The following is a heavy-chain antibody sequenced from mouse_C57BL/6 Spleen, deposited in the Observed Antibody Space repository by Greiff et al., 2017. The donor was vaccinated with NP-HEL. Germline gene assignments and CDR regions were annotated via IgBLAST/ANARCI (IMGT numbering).Heavy chain of an antibody. CDR2: IDPSDSYT. J-gene: IGHJ4*01. CDR3: AREEMDY. Sequence: QVQLKQPGAELVKPGASVKLSCKASGYTFTSYWMQWVKQRPGQGLEWIGEIDPSDSYTNYNQKFKGKATLTVDTSSSTAYMQLSSLTSEDSAVYYCAREEMDYWGQGTSVTVSS. CDR1: GYTFTSYW. V-gene: IGHV1-50*01.